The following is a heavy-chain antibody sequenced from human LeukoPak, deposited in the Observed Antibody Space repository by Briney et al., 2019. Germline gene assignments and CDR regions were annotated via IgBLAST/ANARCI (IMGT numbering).Heavy chain of an antibody. CDR1: GGSFSGYY. CDR3: ASAFIYGDYRPFDY. Sequence: KPSETLSLTCAVYGGSFSGYYWSWIRQPPGKGLEWIGEINHSGSTNYNPSLKSRVTISVDTSKNQFSLKLSSVTAADTAVYYCASAFIYGDYRPFDYWGQGTLVTVSS. D-gene: IGHD4-17*01. J-gene: IGHJ4*02. V-gene: IGHV4-34*01. CDR2: INHSGST.